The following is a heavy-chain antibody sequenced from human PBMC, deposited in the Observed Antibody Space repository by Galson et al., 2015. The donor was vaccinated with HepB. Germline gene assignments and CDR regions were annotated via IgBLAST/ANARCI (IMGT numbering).Heavy chain of an antibody. CDR3: ATEGYTSGWIEY. D-gene: IGHD6-19*01. Sequence: SLRLSCAASGFIFSNYAMHWVRQAPGKGLEWVALILYDGSDKYYADSVKGRFTISRDNSKNTLYLQMNSLRAEDTAVFYCATEGYTSGWIEYWGQGTLVTVSS. V-gene: IGHV3-30-3*01. CDR2: ILYDGSDK. CDR1: GFIFSNYA. J-gene: IGHJ4*02.